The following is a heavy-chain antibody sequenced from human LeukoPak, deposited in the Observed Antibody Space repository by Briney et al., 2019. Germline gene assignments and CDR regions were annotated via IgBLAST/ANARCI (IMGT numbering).Heavy chain of an antibody. CDR2: ISYDGTNK. CDR1: GFTFSSYG. D-gene: IGHD3-9*01. Sequence: GGSLRLSCAASGFTFSSYGMHWVRQAPGRGLEWVAVISYDGTNKYYTDSVKGRFTISRDNSKNTLYLQMNSLRPEDTAVFYCAKDSLAGYLRGYFDDWGQGTQVTVSS. J-gene: IGHJ4*02. CDR3: AKDSLAGYLRGYFDD. V-gene: IGHV3-30*18.